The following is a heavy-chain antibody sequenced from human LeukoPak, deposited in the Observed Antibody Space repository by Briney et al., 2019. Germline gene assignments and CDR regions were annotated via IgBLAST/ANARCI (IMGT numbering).Heavy chain of an antibody. D-gene: IGHD2-21*01. CDR1: GYSISSGYY. Sequence: NPSETLSLTCTVSGYSISSGYYWGWIRQPPGKGLEWIGSIYHSGSTYYNPSLKSRVTISVDTSKNQFSLKLSSVTAADTAVYYCARESWAYSPFDSWGQGILVTVSP. CDR3: ARESWAYSPFDS. J-gene: IGHJ4*02. V-gene: IGHV4-38-2*02. CDR2: IYHSGST.